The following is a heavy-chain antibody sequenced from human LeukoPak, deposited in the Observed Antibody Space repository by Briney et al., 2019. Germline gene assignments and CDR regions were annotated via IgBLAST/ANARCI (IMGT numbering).Heavy chain of an antibody. Sequence: SETLSLTCTVSGGSISYFYWSWIRQPAGKGLEWIGRIYTSGSTNYNPSLKSRVTMSVDTSKNQFSLKLSSVTAADTAVYYCARDISAAYYYYMDVWGKGTTVTISS. CDR2: IYTSGST. CDR1: GGSISYFY. V-gene: IGHV4-4*07. J-gene: IGHJ6*03. D-gene: IGHD6-25*01. CDR3: ARDISAAYYYYMDV.